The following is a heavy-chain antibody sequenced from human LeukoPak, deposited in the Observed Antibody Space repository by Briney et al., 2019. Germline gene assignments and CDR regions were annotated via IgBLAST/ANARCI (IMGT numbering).Heavy chain of an antibody. CDR1: GGSFSGYY. J-gene: IGHJ4*02. CDR2: INHSGST. D-gene: IGHD3-22*01. V-gene: IGHV4-34*01. CDR3: ARVGYYYDSSGYYYGNDY. Sequence: SETLSLTCAVYGGSFSGYYWSWIRQPPGKGLEWIGEINHSGSTNYNPSLKSRVTISVDTSKNQFSLKLSSVTAADTAAYYCARVGYYYDSSGYYYGNDYWGQGTLVTVSS.